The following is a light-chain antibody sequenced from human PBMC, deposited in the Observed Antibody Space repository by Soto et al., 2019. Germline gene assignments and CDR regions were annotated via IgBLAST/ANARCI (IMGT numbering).Light chain of an antibody. J-gene: IGLJ1*01. CDR3: QSYDSSLSVFYV. CDR2: GNS. CDR1: SSNIGAGYD. Sequence: QSVLTQPPSVSGAPGQRVTISCTGSSSNIGAGYDVPWYQQLPGTAPKLLIYGNSNRPSGVPDRFSGSKSGTSASLAITGLQAEDEADYYCQSYDSSLSVFYVFGTGTKLTVL. V-gene: IGLV1-40*01.